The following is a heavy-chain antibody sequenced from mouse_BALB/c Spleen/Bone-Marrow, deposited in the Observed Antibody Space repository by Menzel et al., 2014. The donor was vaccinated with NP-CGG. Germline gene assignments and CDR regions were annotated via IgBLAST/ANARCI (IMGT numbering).Heavy chain of an antibody. CDR1: GFNIKDTY. Sequence: VQLQQSGAELVKPGASAKMSCTASGFNIKDTYMHWVKQRPEQSLEWIGRIDPANGNTKYDPKFQGKATITADTSSNTAYLHLSSLTSEDAAVYYCAGDGAYWGQGTLGTVSA. CDR3: AGDGAY. CDR2: IDPANGNT. V-gene: IGHV14-3*02. J-gene: IGHJ3*01.